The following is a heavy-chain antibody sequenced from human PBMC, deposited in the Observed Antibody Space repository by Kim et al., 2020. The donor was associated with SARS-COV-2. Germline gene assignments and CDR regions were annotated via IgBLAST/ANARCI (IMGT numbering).Heavy chain of an antibody. CDR3: ARSRADSYFYYLDD. Sequence: SETLSLTCSVSGDSINNGSYFWSWIRQPAGKGPEWIGHVYTSGATNYNPFLKSRVTISLDTSKNQFSLKLTSVTATDTAMYYCARSRADSYFYYLDDWGQGTLVTVSS. V-gene: IGHV4-61*09. CDR1: GDSINNGSYF. J-gene: IGHJ4*02. D-gene: IGHD4-4*01. CDR2: VYTSGAT.